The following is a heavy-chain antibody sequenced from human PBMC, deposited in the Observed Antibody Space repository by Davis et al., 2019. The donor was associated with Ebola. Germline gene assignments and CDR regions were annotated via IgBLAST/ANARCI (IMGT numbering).Heavy chain of an antibody. J-gene: IGHJ4*02. Sequence: SETLSLTCTVSGGSISSYYWSWIRQPPGKGLEWIGRIYDTGDTNYSPSLKSRVIISTHMSKNQVSLQLSSVTAADTAVYYCAREFAYWGQGTLVTVSP. V-gene: IGHV4-59*01. CDR1: GGSISSYY. CDR3: AREFAY. CDR2: IYDTGDT.